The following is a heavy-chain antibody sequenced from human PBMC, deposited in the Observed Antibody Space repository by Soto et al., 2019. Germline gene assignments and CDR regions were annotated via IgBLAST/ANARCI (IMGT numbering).Heavy chain of an antibody. J-gene: IGHJ2*01. CDR1: GFTFSSYG. D-gene: IGHD2-2*01. V-gene: IGHV3-30*03. Sequence: GGSLRLSCAASGFTFSSYGMHWVRQAPGKGLEWVAVISYDGSNKYYADSVKGRFTISRDNSKNTLYLQMNSLRAEDTAVYYCARDGEEAVVPAAMFFDLWGRGTLVTVSS. CDR2: ISYDGSNK. CDR3: ARDGEEAVVPAAMFFDL.